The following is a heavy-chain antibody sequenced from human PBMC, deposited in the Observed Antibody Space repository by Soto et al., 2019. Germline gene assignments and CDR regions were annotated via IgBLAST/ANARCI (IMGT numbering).Heavy chain of an antibody. Sequence: EVQLLESGGGLVQPGGSLRLSCAASGFTFSSYAMSWVRQAPGKGLEWVSAISGSGGSTYYADSVKGRFTISRDNSKNTLYLQMYSLRAEDTAVYYCAKDPPVYYDSSGYYSDWYFDLWGRGTLVTVSS. CDR2: ISGSGGST. D-gene: IGHD3-22*01. V-gene: IGHV3-23*01. CDR3: AKDPPVYYDSSGYYSDWYFDL. J-gene: IGHJ2*01. CDR1: GFTFSSYA.